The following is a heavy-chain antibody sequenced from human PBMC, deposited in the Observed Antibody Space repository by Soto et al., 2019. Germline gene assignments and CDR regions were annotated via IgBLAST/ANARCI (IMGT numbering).Heavy chain of an antibody. CDR1: GFIFSDYW. J-gene: IGHJ6*02. D-gene: IGHD4-4*01. V-gene: IGHV3-74*01. CDR3: ARTSYHSSSPASRRVYYYYAIDV. Sequence: PGGALRLSCAASGFIFSDYWMHWVRQAPGKGLVWVSRIESDGSGASYADSVQGRFTISRDNAKNTLYLQMNSLRAADTAVYYCARTSYHSSSPASRRVYYYYAIDVWAQGTTATLSS. CDR2: IESDGSGA.